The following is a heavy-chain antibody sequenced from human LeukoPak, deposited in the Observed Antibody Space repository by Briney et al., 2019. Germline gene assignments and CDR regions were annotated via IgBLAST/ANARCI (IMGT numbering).Heavy chain of an antibody. CDR3: AKRIAVAGRAAGEYFDY. V-gene: IGHV3-23*01. CDR1: GFTFSIYA. J-gene: IGHJ4*02. Sequence: GGPLRLSCAASGFTFSIYAMRCVRPAPEKGGEGGSTKSGSGRRPYYAASVKGRFTISRDNYTITQYLQMNRLRAEDTAVYYCAKRIAVAGRAAGEYFDYWGQGTLVTVSS. D-gene: IGHD6-19*01. CDR2: KSGSGRRP.